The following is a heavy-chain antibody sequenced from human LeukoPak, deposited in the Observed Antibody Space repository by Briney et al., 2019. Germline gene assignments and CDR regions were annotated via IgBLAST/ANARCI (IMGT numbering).Heavy chain of an antibody. V-gene: IGHV1-69*04. Sequence: GASVKVSCKASGGTFSSYAISWVRQAPGQGLEWMGRIIPILGIANYAQEFQGRVTITADKSTSTAYMELSSLRSEDTAVYYCARDYYYDSSGSYYFDYRGQGTLVTVSS. CDR2: IIPILGIA. J-gene: IGHJ4*02. D-gene: IGHD3-22*01. CDR3: ARDYYYDSSGSYYFDY. CDR1: GGTFSSYA.